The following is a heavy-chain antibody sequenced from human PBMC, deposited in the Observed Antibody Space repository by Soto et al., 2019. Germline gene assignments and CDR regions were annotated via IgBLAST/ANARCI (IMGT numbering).Heavy chain of an antibody. CDR1: GFSLSTSGVG. V-gene: IGHV2-5*02. CDR3: AHRLNGLGYFQP. CDR2: FYWDDGK. Sequence: QITLKESGPTLVKPTQTLTLTCTFSGFSLSTSGVGVGWIRQPPGKALEWLALFYWDDGKGYSPSLKGRLTITKDTAKNQVVLTTNNMDPVDTATYYRAHRLNGLGYFQPWGQGTLVTVSS. D-gene: IGHD1-1*01. J-gene: IGHJ1*01.